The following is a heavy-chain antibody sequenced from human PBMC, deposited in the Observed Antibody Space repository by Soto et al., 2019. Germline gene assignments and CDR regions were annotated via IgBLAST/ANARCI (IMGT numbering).Heavy chain of an antibody. D-gene: IGHD6-13*01. Sequence: QVQLVQSGAEVKKPGASVKVSCKASGYTFTSYGISWVRQAPGQGLEWMGWISAYNGNTNYAQKLQGRVTMTTDTSTSTAYMELRSLRSDDTAVYYCAIVRLRTSAAAGTGWFDPWGQGTLVTVSS. CDR1: GYTFTSYG. J-gene: IGHJ5*02. CDR3: AIVRLRTSAAAGTGWFDP. CDR2: ISAYNGNT. V-gene: IGHV1-18*04.